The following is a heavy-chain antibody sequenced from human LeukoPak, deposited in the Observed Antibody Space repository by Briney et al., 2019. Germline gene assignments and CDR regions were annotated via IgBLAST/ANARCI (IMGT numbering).Heavy chain of an antibody. CDR3: ARGRITIFGVVIPHFDY. J-gene: IGHJ4*02. CDR1: GGSISSYY. V-gene: IGHV4-59*01. D-gene: IGHD3-3*01. CDR2: IHSNGNT. Sequence: PSETLSLTCTVSGGSISSYYWSWIRQPPGKGLEWIGSIHSNGNTDYNRSLKSRVTISVDTSKNQFSLKLSSVTAEDTAVYYCARGRITIFGVVIPHFDYWGQGTLVTVS.